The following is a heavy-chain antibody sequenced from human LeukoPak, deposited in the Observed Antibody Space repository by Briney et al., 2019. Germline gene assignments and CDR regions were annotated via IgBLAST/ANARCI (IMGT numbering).Heavy chain of an antibody. CDR2: IYYSGST. V-gene: IGHV4-31*03. CDR1: GGSLSSGGYY. J-gene: IGHJ2*01. D-gene: IGHD2-2*01. CDR3: AREGVVPAAMSGWYFDL. Sequence: SQTLSLTCTVSGGSLSSGGYYWSWIRQHPVKGLEWIGYIYYSGSTYYNPSLKSRVTISVETSKNKFSLKLSSVTAADTVVYYCAREGVVPAAMSGWYFDLWGRGTLVTVSS.